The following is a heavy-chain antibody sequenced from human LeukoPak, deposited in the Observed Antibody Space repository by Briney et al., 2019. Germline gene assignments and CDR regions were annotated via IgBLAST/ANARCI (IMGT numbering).Heavy chain of an antibody. Sequence: GESLSLSCAASGFTFSGHWMTWVRQAPGKGLQWVASIRQDGSVKYYVDSVQGRFIISRDNAMNSLYLQMNSLRAEDTAVYYCARWSHDSFGSYWISSWGQGTLVTVSS. CDR2: IRQDGSVK. D-gene: IGHD3-22*01. J-gene: IGHJ5*02. CDR1: GFTFSGHW. V-gene: IGHV3-7*01. CDR3: ARWSHDSFGSYWISS.